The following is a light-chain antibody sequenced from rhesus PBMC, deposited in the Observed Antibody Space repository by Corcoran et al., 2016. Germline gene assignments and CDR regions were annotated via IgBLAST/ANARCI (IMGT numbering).Light chain of an antibody. V-gene: IGKV1-38*01. J-gene: IGKJ4*01. Sequence: DIQLTQSPSSLSASVGDRVTITCRASQGISSYLAWYQQKPGKAPNLLIYDASNLQSGVLSRFSCSGSVTDFTHNISSLQREDFAVYYCQQRNSNPLTFGGGTKVEIK. CDR2: DAS. CDR1: QGISSY. CDR3: QQRNSNPLT.